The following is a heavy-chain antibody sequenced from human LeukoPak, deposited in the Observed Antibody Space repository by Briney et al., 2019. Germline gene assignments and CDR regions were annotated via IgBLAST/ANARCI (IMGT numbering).Heavy chain of an antibody. D-gene: IGHD5-24*01. J-gene: IGHJ4*02. V-gene: IGHV4-59*01. CDR1: GVSISNYY. Sequence: KASETLSLTCPVSGVSISNYYYWTWIRQPPGKGLEWIGFVYYTGSTNFNPSLKSRVTMSLDTSRNQFSLKLTSLTAADTAVYYCARGAMATTPFFDYWGQGTLVTVSS. CDR3: ARGAMATTPFFDY. CDR2: VYYTGST.